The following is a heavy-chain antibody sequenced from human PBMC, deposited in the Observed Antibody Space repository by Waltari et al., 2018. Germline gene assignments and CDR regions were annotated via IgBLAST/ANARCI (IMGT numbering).Heavy chain of an antibody. D-gene: IGHD2-21*01. CDR3: ARRDSYCGGDCLGN. V-gene: IGHV1-2*02. CDR1: GYTFTDYN. Sequence: QVQLVQSGAEVKKPGASVKVSCEASGYTFTDYNMNWVRQAPGQGLEWMGWINPNSGGTKYAQKFQGRVTMTRDTSIRIAYMEVSRLTSDDTAVYYCARRDSYCGGDCLGNWGQGTLVTVSS. J-gene: IGHJ4*02. CDR2: INPNSGGT.